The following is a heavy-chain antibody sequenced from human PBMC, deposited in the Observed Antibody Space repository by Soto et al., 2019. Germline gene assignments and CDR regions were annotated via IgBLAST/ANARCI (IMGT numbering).Heavy chain of an antibody. CDR2: IYAGNGNP. J-gene: IGHJ6*02. D-gene: IGHD3-10*01. Sequence: ASVKVSCKASGYTFISYAMHWVRQAPGQRLEWMGWIYAGNGNPKYSQKFQGRVTITRDTSASTAYMELSSLRSDDTAVYYCARDIAYYGSGSYRHYYGMDVWG. V-gene: IGHV1-3*01. CDR1: GYTFISYA. CDR3: ARDIAYYGSGSYRHYYGMDV.